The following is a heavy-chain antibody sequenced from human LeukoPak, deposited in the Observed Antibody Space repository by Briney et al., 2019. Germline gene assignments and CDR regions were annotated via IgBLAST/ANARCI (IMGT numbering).Heavy chain of an antibody. CDR2: MNPTRRTT. CDR3: ARSPYDSSGYHFDY. D-gene: IGHD3-22*01. J-gene: IGHJ4*02. CDR1: GYTFTSYD. Sequence: ASVKVSFKASGYTFTSYDSNWVGQARGQGGEWMGWMNPTRRTTRYAQKFHATVTMTRTTSISTAYMELSSLRSQDTAVYYCARSPYDSSGYHFDYWGQGTLVTVSS. V-gene: IGHV1-8*01.